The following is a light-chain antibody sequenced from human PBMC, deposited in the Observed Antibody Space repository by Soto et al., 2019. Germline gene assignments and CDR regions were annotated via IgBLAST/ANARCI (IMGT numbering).Light chain of an antibody. CDR1: SSDIGGYKY. Sequence: QSVLTQPASVSGSPGQSITISCTGTSSDIGGYKYVSWYQQHPGKAPKLMIYDVSNRPSGVSNRFSGSKSANTASLTISGLQAEDEADYYCSSYTSSGTYVFGTGTKVTVL. CDR3: SSYTSSGTYV. J-gene: IGLJ1*01. V-gene: IGLV2-14*01. CDR2: DVS.